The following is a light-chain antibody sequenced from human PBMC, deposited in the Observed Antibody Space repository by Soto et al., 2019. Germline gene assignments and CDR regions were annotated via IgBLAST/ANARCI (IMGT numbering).Light chain of an antibody. CDR1: QTISSW. Sequence: DIQMTQSPSTQSGSVGDRVTITCLASQTISSWLAWCQQKPGKAPKLLIYKASTLKSGVPSRFSGSGSGTEFTLTISSLQPDDYATYYCQQYSSYSRTFGQGTKVDIK. J-gene: IGKJ1*01. CDR3: QQYSSYSRT. V-gene: IGKV1-5*03. CDR2: KAS.